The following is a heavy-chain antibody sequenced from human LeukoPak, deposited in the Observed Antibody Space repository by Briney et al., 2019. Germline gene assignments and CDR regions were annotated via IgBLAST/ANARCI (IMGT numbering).Heavy chain of an antibody. CDR2: IWYDGSNK. CDR3: ARGRGSGWYDAFDI. J-gene: IGHJ3*02. D-gene: IGHD6-19*01. CDR1: GFTFSSHG. V-gene: IGHV3-33*01. Sequence: GRSLRLSCAASGFTFSSHGMHWVRQAPGKGLEWVAIIWYDGSNKFYADSVRGRFTISRDNSKNTLYVQMNSLRAEDTAVYYCARGRGSGWYDAFDIWGQGTMVTVSS.